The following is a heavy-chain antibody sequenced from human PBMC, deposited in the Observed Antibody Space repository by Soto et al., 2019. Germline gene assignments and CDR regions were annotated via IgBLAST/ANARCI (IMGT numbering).Heavy chain of an antibody. CDR2: ISGSGGST. Sequence: EVQLLESGGGLVQPGGSLRLSCAASGFTFSSYAMSWVRQAPGKRLEWVSAISGSGGSTYYADSVKGRFTISRDNSKNTLYLQMNSLRAEDTAVYYCAKAPLTYYDFWSGLYYFDYWGQGTLVTVSS. J-gene: IGHJ4*02. CDR1: GFTFSSYA. D-gene: IGHD3-3*01. V-gene: IGHV3-23*01. CDR3: AKAPLTYYDFWSGLYYFDY.